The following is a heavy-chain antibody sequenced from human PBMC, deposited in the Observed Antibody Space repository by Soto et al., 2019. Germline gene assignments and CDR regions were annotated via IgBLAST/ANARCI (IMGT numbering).Heavy chain of an antibody. V-gene: IGHV3-30-3*01. CDR3: AKSNLVVISYQQPRSDAFDI. D-gene: IGHD3-9*01. J-gene: IGHJ3*02. CDR1: GFTFSSYA. CDR2: ISYDGSNK. Sequence: QVQLVESGGGVVQPGRSLRLSCAASGFTFSSYAMHWVRQAPGKGLEWVAVISYDGSNKYYADSVKGRFTISRDNSKNTLYLQMNTLRAEDTAVYYLAKSNLVVISYQQPRSDAFDIWGQGTMVTVSS.